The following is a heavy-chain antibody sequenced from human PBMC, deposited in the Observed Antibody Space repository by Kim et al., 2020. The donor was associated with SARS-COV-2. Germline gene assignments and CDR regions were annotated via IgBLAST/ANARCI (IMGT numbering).Heavy chain of an antibody. V-gene: IGHV7-4-1*02. Sequence: ASVKVSCKASGYTFTSYAMNWVRQAPGQGLEWMGWINTNTGNPTYAQGFTGRFVFSLDTSVSTAYLQISSLKAEDTAVYYCARGKSNFYYYGMDVWGQGTTVTVSS. CDR2: INTNTGNP. D-gene: IGHD6-6*01. J-gene: IGHJ6*02. CDR3: ARGKSNFYYYGMDV. CDR1: GYTFTSYA.